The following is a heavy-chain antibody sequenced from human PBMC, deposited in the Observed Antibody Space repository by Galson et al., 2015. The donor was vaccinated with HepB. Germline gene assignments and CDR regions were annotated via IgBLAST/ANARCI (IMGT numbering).Heavy chain of an antibody. CDR3: ASIYCSGGSCYSSLAFDI. CDR1: GFTFSSYG. CDR2: IRYDGSNK. D-gene: IGHD2-15*01. J-gene: IGHJ3*02. Sequence: SLRLSCAASGFTFSSYGMHWVRQAPGKGLEWVAFIRYDGSNKYYADSVKGRFTISRDNSKNTLYLQMNSLKAEDTAVYYCASIYCSGGSCYSSLAFDIWGQGTMVTVSS. V-gene: IGHV3-30*02.